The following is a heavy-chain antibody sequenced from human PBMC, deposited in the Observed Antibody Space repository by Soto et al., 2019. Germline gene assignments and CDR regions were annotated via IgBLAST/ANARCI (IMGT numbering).Heavy chain of an antibody. D-gene: IGHD4-17*01. CDR1: GGSISSYY. V-gene: IGHV4-59*08. CDR3: ARLRDYGDYAMFYYYYGMDG. J-gene: IGHJ6*02. CDR2: IYYSGST. Sequence: SETLSLTCTVSGGSISSYYWSWIRQPPGKGLEWIGYIYYSGSTNYNPSLKSRVTISVDTSKNQFSLKLSSVTAADTAVYYCARLRDYGDYAMFYYYYGMDGWGQGTTVT.